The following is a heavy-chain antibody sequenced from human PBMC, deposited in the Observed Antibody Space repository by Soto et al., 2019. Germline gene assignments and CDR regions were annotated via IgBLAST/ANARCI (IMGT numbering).Heavy chain of an antibody. D-gene: IGHD3-10*01. CDR1: GFSFSNYG. CDR2: IWHDSSNK. V-gene: IGHV3-33*01. CDR3: ARDLSGRADV. J-gene: IGHJ6*02. Sequence: GGSLRLSCVASGFSFSNYGMSWVRQAPGKGLEWVAVIWHDSSNKFYADSVKGRFTISRDNARNTLYLQMNSLRAEDTAVYYCARDLSGRADVWGQGTTVTVSS.